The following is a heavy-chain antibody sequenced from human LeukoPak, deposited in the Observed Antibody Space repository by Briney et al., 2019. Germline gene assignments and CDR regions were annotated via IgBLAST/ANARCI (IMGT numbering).Heavy chain of an antibody. J-gene: IGHJ4*02. CDR2: ISSSSTI. V-gene: IGHV3-48*01. D-gene: IGHD5-18*01. CDR3: AREDTAMVMGY. CDR1: GFTFSSYS. Sequence: PGGSLRLSCAASGFTFSSYSMNWVRQAPGRGLEWVSYISSSSTIYYADSVKGRFTISRDNAKNSLYLQMNSLRAEDTAVYYCAREDTAMVMGYWGQGTLVTVSS.